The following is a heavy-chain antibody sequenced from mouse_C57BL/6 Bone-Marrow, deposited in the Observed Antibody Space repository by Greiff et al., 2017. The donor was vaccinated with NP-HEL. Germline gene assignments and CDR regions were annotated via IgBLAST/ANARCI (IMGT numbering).Heavy chain of an antibody. J-gene: IGHJ2*01. D-gene: IGHD1-1*01. CDR3: ARYYYGSSYGFDY. Sequence: EVQLQQPGPELVKPGASVKISCTASGYSFTGYYMNWVKQSPGQSLEWIGEINPSTGGTTYNQKFKAKATLTVDKSSSTAYMQLKSLTSEDSAVYYWARYYYGSSYGFDYWGQGTTLTVSS. V-gene: IGHV1-42*01. CDR1: GYSFTGYY. CDR2: INPSTGGT.